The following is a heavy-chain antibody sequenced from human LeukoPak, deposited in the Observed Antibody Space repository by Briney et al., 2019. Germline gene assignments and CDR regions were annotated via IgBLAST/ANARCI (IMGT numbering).Heavy chain of an antibody. CDR3: AKDNYYDSSGYYVSGAFNI. Sequence: PGGSLRLSCAASGFTVSSNYMSWVRQAPGKGLEWVSAISGSGGSIYYADSVKGRFTISRDNSKNTLYLQMNSLRAEDTAVYYCAKDNYYDSSGYYVSGAFNIWGQGTMVTVSS. CDR1: GFTVSSNY. J-gene: IGHJ3*02. CDR2: ISGSGGSI. D-gene: IGHD3-22*01. V-gene: IGHV3-23*01.